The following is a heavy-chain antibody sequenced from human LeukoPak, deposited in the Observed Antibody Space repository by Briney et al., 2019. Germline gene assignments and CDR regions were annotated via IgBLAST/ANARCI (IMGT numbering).Heavy chain of an antibody. CDR2: IYYSGST. D-gene: IGHD2-2*01. V-gene: IGHV4-59*01. Sequence: SETLSLTCTVSGGSISSYYWSWIRQPPGKGLEWLGYIYYSGSTNYNPSLKSRVTISVDTSKNQFSLKLSSVTAADTAVYYCARVGPYCSSTSCYDYWGREPWSPSPQ. CDR3: ARVGPYCSSTSCYDY. J-gene: IGHJ4*02. CDR1: GGSISSYY.